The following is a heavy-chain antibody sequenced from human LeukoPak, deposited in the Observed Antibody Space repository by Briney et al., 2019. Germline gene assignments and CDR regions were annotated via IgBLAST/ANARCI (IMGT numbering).Heavy chain of an antibody. D-gene: IGHD2-2*01. Sequence: PGGSLRLSCAASGFSFGSYGMRWVRQAPGKGLEWVGDIWYDGSHTYYADSVKGRFTISRDNSMNTLYMQMNSLRGEDAAVYYCVRGGYCSGTSCAHYDGVDVWGQGTTVTVSS. J-gene: IGHJ6*02. V-gene: IGHV3-33*01. CDR1: GFSFGSYG. CDR2: IWYDGSHT. CDR3: VRGGYCSGTSCAHYDGVDV.